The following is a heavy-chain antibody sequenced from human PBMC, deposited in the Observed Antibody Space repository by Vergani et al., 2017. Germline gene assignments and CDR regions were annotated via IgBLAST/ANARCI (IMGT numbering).Heavy chain of an antibody. D-gene: IGHD3-22*01. CDR2: IYYSGST. J-gene: IGHJ3*02. V-gene: IGHV4-39*02. Sequence: QLQLQESGPGLVKPSETLSLTCTVSGGSISSSSYYWGWIRQPPGKGLEWIGSIYYSGSTYYNPSLKSRVTISVDTSKNQFSLKLSSVTAADTAVYYCARELVGDSSGYYSPDAFDIWGQGTMVTVSS. CDR3: ARELVGDSSGYYSPDAFDI. CDR1: GGSISSSSYY.